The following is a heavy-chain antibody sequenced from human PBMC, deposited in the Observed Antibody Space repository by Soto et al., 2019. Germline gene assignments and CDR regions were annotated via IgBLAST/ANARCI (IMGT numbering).Heavy chain of an antibody. CDR3: ARCSGYYFDY. Sequence: QSGPTLVNPTQTLTPTCTLSGFSLSTSGMCVSWIRQPPGKALEWLARIDWDDDKYYSTSLKTRLTISKDTSKNQVVLTMTNMDPVDTATYYCARCSGYYFDYWGQGTLVTVSS. CDR2: IDWDDDK. D-gene: IGHD3-22*01. CDR1: GFSLSTSGMC. J-gene: IGHJ4*02. V-gene: IGHV2-70*11.